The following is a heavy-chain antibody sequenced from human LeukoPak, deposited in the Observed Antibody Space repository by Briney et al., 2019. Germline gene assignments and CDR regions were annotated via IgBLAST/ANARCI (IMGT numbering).Heavy chain of an antibody. Sequence: PGGSLRLSCAASGFTFSRYDMSWVRQAPGKGLEWVSAISGSGGSTHYADSVKGRFTISRDISKNTLYLQMNSLRAEDTAVYYCAKAGTLWFGEKLDYWGQGTLVTVSS. D-gene: IGHD3-10*01. J-gene: IGHJ4*02. CDR3: AKAGTLWFGEKLDY. V-gene: IGHV3-23*01. CDR2: ISGSGGST. CDR1: GFTFSRYD.